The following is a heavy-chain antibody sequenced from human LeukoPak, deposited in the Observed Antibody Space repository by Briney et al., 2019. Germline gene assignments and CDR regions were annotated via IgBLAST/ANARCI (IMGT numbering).Heavy chain of an antibody. CDR3: ARDQPGTYTLSST. V-gene: IGHV3-30-3*01. J-gene: IGHJ5*02. CDR2: ISFDGSDK. CDR1: GFTFGNYA. Sequence: GGSLRLSCAASGFTFGNYAMHWVRQAPGKGLEWVAFISFDGSDKYYADSVKGRFTISRDNSKNTLYLQMNSLRAEDTAVYYCARDQPGTYTLSSTWGQGTLVTVSS. D-gene: IGHD6-19*01.